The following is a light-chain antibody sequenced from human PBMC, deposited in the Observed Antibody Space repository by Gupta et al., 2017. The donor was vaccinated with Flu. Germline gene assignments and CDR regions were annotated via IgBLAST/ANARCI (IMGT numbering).Light chain of an antibody. CDR3: MQGTQFPYT. CDR1: QSLVHSDGNTY. J-gene: IGKJ2*01. CDR2: QTS. V-gene: IGKV2-24*01. Sequence: AIAPTPLPSPVTLGRPPSISCTSSQSLVHSDGNTYLNWLQQRPGQPPRLLIYQTSTRFSGVPDRFSGSGTGTDFTLKISRVEVEDVGIYYCMQGTQFPYTFGQGTKLEIK.